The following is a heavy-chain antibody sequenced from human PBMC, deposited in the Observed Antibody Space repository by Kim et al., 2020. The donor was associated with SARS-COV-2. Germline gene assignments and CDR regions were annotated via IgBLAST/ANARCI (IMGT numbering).Heavy chain of an antibody. CDR3: ARSGRTGDY. D-gene: IGHD1-26*01. J-gene: IGHJ4*02. CDR2: SLN. Sequence: SLNSYVDSVKGRFTVSRDNAKNSLYLQMNSLRADDTAVYFCARSGRTGDYWGQGTLVTVSS. V-gene: IGHV3-7*01.